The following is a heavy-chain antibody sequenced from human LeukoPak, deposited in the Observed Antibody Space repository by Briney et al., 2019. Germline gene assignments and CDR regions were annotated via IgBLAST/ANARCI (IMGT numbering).Heavy chain of an antibody. D-gene: IGHD3-10*01. CDR3: ARLDYFGSGLYYYMDV. CDR1: GYTFTAYS. Sequence: ASVKVSCKASGYTFTAYSMHWVRQAPGQGLEWMGGIIPMLGTPNYAQKFQGRVTITADESTNTAYMELSSLRSEDTAVYYCARLDYFGSGLYYYMDVWGKGTTVTISS. V-gene: IGHV1-69*13. J-gene: IGHJ6*03. CDR2: IIPMLGTP.